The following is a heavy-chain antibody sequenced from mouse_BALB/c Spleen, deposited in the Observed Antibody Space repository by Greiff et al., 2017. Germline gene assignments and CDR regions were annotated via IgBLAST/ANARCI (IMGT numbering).Heavy chain of an antibody. V-gene: IGHV1-54*01. CDR2: INPGSGGT. D-gene: IGHD2-3*01. Sequence: VQLQQSGAELVRPGTSVKVSCKASGYAFTNYLIEWVKQRPGQGLEWIGVINPGSGGTNYNEKFKGKATLTADKSSSTAYMQLSSLTSDDSAVYFCARSGDGYAYWGQGTLVTVSA. J-gene: IGHJ3*01. CDR3: ARSGDGYAY. CDR1: GYAFTNYL.